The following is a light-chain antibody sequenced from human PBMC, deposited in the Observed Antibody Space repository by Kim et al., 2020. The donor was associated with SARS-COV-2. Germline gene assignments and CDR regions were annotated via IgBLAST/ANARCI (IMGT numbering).Light chain of an antibody. CDR2: DAS. V-gene: IGKV3-15*01. J-gene: IGKJ2*01. Sequence: VSPGERATLSCRASQSVTTTLAWYQQKPGQAPRLLIYDASTRATGVPARFTGSGSGTEFTLTISSLQSEDFAVYYCQQYDSWPQYTFGQGTKLEIK. CDR1: QSVTTT. CDR3: QQYDSWPQYT.